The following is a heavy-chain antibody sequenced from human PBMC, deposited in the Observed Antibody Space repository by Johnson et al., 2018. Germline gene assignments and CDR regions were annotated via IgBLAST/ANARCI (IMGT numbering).Heavy chain of an antibody. D-gene: IGHD3-22*01. V-gene: IGHV1-46*01. Sequence: QLVESGAEVKKPWASVQVSCNASGYTFTSYYMHWVRQAPGQGLEWMGIINPSGGSTSYAQKFQGRVTMTRDTSTSTVYMELSSLRSEDTAVYYCARGSYYYDSSGYLGSFQHWGQGTLVTVSS. CDR1: GYTFTSYY. J-gene: IGHJ1*01. CDR2: INPSGGST. CDR3: ARGSYYYDSSGYLGSFQH.